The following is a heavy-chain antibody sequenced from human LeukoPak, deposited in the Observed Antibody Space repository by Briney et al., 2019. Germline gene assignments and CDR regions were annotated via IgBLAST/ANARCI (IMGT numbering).Heavy chain of an antibody. CDR1: GFTFTSYW. V-gene: IGHV3-74*01. D-gene: IGHD3-10*01. CDR2: LNSDGSST. Sequence: GGSQRLSCAASGFTFTSYWMHWARQTPGKGLVWVSRLNSDGSSTRYADSVKRRFTISRDNAKNTLHLQMNSLRAEDTAVYFCARVHPVRGVMIPFDYWGQGTRVTVSS. CDR3: ARVHPVRGVMIPFDY. J-gene: IGHJ4*02.